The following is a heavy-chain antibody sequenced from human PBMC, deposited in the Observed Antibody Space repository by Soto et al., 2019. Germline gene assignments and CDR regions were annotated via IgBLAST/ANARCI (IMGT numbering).Heavy chain of an antibody. CDR1: GFSFSVSA. J-gene: IGHJ6*02. Sequence: GGSLRLSCAASGFSFSVSAMHWVRQASGKGLEWVGRIRSKPNNYATEYAASVKGRFTISRDDSKNTAYLQMNNLKTEDTAVYYCTRHLVDVWGQGTKVTVSS. CDR2: IRSKPNNYAT. V-gene: IGHV3-73*01. CDR3: TRHLVDV.